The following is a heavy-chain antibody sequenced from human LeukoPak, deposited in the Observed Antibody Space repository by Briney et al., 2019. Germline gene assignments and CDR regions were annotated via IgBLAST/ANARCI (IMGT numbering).Heavy chain of an antibody. CDR1: GGTFSSYA. CDR3: ARHYYDTSAYPAYYDAFDI. Sequence: ASVKASCKASGGTFSSYAISWVRQAPGQGLEWMGGIIPIFGTANYAQKFQGRVTITADRSTSTAYMELSSLRSGDTAVYYCARHYYDTSAYPAYYDAFDIWGQGTMVTVSS. J-gene: IGHJ3*02. D-gene: IGHD3-22*01. V-gene: IGHV1-69*06. CDR2: IIPIFGTA.